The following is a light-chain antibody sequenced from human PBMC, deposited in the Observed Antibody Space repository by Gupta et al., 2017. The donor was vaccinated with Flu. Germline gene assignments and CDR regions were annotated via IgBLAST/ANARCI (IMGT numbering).Light chain of an antibody. CDR2: DVN. J-gene: IGLJ3*02. Sequence: QSVLTQPTSVSGAPGERVTISCTGNSSNIGAGNDVNWYQQFPGTAPRLLNYDVNRRPSGVPDRFSVSKSGTSASLAITGLRTEDEAHYHCQSYDSNRMVFGGGTKLTVL. V-gene: IGLV1-40*01. CDR3: QSYDSNRMV. CDR1: SSNIGAGND.